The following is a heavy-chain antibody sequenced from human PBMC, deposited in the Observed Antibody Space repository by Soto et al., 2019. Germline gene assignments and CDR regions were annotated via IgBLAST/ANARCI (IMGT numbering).Heavy chain of an antibody. CDR2: IYPGDSDT. Sequence: PGESLKISCKASGYSFSTFWIGWVRQMPGKGLEWMGIIYPGDSDTRYSPSFQGQVIISADKSTNTAYLQWSSLKASDTAIYYCARHLGFCRSTSCRIGGLDPWGQGTLVTVSS. CDR3: ARHLGFCRSTSCRIGGLDP. J-gene: IGHJ5*02. D-gene: IGHD2-2*01. CDR1: GYSFSTFW. V-gene: IGHV5-51*01.